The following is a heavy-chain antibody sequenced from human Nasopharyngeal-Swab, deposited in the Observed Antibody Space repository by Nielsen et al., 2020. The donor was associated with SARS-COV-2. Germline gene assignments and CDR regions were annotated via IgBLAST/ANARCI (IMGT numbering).Heavy chain of an antibody. J-gene: IGHJ3*02. CDR2: ISYDGSNK. V-gene: IGHV3-30*04. CDR3: ARANSRSYFGAFDI. Sequence: WIRQPPGKGLEWVAVISYDGSNKYYADSVKGRFTISRDNSKNTLYLQMNSLRAEDTAVYYCARANSRSYFGAFDIWGQGTMVTVSS. D-gene: IGHD1-26*01.